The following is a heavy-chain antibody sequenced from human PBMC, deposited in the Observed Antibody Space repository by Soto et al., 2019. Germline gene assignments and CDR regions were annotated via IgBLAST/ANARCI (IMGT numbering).Heavy chain of an antibody. V-gene: IGHV1-3*01. J-gene: IGHJ3*02. Sequence: VASVKVSCKAPRYTFTNYAIHWVRQAPGQRLEWMGWISGGNGNTYYSQHFQGRVTMTGDTSTSTVYMELSSLRSEDTAVYYCARGEKIAVAGKLSVFDIWGQGTMVTVSS. CDR3: ARGEKIAVAGKLSVFDI. CDR2: ISGGNGNT. CDR1: RYTFTNYA. D-gene: IGHD6-19*01.